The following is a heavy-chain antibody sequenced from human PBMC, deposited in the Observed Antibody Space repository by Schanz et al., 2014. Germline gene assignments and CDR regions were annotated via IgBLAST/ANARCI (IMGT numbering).Heavy chain of an antibody. CDR2: FYNPGTT. CDR3: ARNKYTSGWYYFDY. CDR1: GDSVNSNY. J-gene: IGHJ4*02. D-gene: IGHD6-19*01. Sequence: QVQLQESGPGLVKPSETLSLTCTVSGDSVNSNYWNWIRQSPGRGLEWIGHFYNPGTTNYNPSLKSRATIQIHTPTTQVPLKLTSVTAADTAVYFCARNKYTSGWYYFDYWGQGVLVTVSS. V-gene: IGHV4-59*08.